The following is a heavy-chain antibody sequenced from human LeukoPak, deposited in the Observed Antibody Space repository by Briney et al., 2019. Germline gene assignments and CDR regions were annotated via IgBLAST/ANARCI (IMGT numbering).Heavy chain of an antibody. Sequence: SETLSLTCAVYGGSFRGYYWSWIRQPPGKGLEWIGEINHSGSTNYNPSLKSRVTISVDTSKNQFSLKLSSVTAADTAVYYCASRAQHQNWFDPWGQGTLVTVSS. V-gene: IGHV4-34*01. CDR3: ASRAQHQNWFDP. CDR2: INHSGST. CDR1: GGSFRGYY. J-gene: IGHJ5*02. D-gene: IGHD2-2*01.